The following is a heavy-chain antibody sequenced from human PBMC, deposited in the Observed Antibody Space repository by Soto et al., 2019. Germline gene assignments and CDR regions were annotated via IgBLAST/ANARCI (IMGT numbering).Heavy chain of an antibody. D-gene: IGHD1-26*01. J-gene: IGHJ6*02. CDR1: GFTFSSYA. CDR2: ISYDGSNK. V-gene: IGHV3-30-3*01. Sequence: QVQLVESGGGVVQPGRSLRLSCAASGFTFSSYAMHWVRQAPGKGLEWVAVISYDGSNKYYADSVKGRFTISRDNSKNTLDLQMNSLRAEDTAVYYCARGGGSYPRYYYYGMDVWGQGTTVTVSS. CDR3: ARGGGSYPRYYYYGMDV.